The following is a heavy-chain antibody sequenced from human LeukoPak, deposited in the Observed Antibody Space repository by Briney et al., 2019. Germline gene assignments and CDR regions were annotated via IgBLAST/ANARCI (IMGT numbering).Heavy chain of an antibody. CDR2: ISGSGGST. CDR1: GFTFSSYA. Sequence: GGSLKLSCAASGFTFSSYAVSWVRQAPGKGLEWVSSISGSGGSTYSADSVKGRFTISRDNSKNTLYLQMNSLRAEDTALYYCAKDRSCTNDICHGDFDYWGQGTLVTVSS. J-gene: IGHJ4*02. V-gene: IGHV3-23*01. D-gene: IGHD2-8*01. CDR3: AKDRSCTNDICHGDFDY.